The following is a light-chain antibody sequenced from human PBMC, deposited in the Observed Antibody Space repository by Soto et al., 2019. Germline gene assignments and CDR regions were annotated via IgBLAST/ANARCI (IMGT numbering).Light chain of an antibody. V-gene: IGKV3-20*01. Sequence: EVVLTQSPGTLSLSPGEGATLSCRASQSVSNRYFAWYQQKPGQAPRLLIYRVSSRATGIPDRFSGSGSGTDFTLTISRLEPEDFAVYYCQQYGNVPLTFDGGTKVEIK. CDR1: QSVSNRY. J-gene: IGKJ4*01. CDR2: RVS. CDR3: QQYGNVPLT.